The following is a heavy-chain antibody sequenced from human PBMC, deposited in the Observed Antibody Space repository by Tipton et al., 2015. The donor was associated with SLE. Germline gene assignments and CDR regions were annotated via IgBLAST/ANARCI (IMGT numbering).Heavy chain of an antibody. J-gene: IGHJ4*02. Sequence: TLSLTCTVSGGSISSSSYYWGWIRQPPGKGLEWIGSIYYSGSTYYNPSLKSRVTISVDTSKNQFSLKLSFVTAADTAVYFCARVDCITTSCRQVFHFWGQGTLVTVSS. D-gene: IGHD2-2*01. CDR2: IYYSGST. CDR3: ARVDCITTSCRQVFHF. CDR1: GGSISSSSYY. V-gene: IGHV4-39*07.